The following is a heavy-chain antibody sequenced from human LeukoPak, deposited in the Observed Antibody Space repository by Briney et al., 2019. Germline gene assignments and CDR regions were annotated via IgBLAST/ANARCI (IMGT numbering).Heavy chain of an antibody. J-gene: IGHJ6*02. Sequence: GGSLRLSCAASGFTFSSYWMHWVRQAPGKGLVWVSRINSDGSSTSYADSVKGRFTISRDNAKNTLYLQMNSLRAEDTAVYYCARDPLVTTVTTMPSSGYYYYGMDVWGQGTTVTVSS. CDR3: ARDPLVTTVTTMPSSGYYYYGMDV. D-gene: IGHD4-17*01. CDR1: GFTFSSYW. V-gene: IGHV3-74*01. CDR2: INSDGSST.